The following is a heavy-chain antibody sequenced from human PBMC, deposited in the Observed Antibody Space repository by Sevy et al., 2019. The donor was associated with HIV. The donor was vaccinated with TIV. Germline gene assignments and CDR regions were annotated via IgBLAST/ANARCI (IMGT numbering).Heavy chain of an antibody. D-gene: IGHD3-10*01. CDR3: ARASGEGAFDI. V-gene: IGHV3-13*01. Sequence: GESLKISCAASGFTFSSYDMHWVRQATGKGLEWVSAIGTAGDTYYPGSVKGRFTISRENAKNSLYLQMNSPRAGDTAVYYCARASGEGAFDIWGQGTMVTVSS. CDR1: GFTFSSYD. J-gene: IGHJ3*02. CDR2: IGTAGDT.